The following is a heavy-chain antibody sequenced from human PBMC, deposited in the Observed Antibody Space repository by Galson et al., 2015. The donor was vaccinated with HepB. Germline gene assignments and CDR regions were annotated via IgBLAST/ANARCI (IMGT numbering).Heavy chain of an antibody. CDR3: ARKNGDLYGMDV. V-gene: IGHV1-69*13. Sequence: SVKVSCKASGGTFSSHAISWVRQAPGQGLEWMGGIIPIFGTANYAQKFQGRVTITADESTSTAYMELSSLRSEDAAVYYCARKNGDLYGMDVWGQGTTVTVSS. D-gene: IGHD4-17*01. CDR2: IIPIFGTA. CDR1: GGTFSSHA. J-gene: IGHJ6*02.